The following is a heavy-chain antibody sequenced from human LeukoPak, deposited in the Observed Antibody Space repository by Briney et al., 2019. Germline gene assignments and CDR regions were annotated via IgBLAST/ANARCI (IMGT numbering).Heavy chain of an antibody. CDR1: GYTFTSYY. Sequence: APVKVSCKASGYTFTSYYMHWVRQAPGQGLEWMGIINPSGGNTGYAQKFQGRVTMTRNTSISTAYMELSSLRSEDTAVYYCARGPQLPEQQLVMDASIDYWGQGTLVTVSS. V-gene: IGHV1-46*01. CDR3: ARGPQLPEQQLVMDASIDY. D-gene: IGHD6-13*01. CDR2: INPSGGNT. J-gene: IGHJ4*02.